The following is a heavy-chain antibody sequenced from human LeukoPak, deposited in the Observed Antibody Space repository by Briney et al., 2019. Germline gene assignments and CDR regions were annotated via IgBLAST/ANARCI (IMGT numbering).Heavy chain of an antibody. CDR2: ISAYNGNT. CDR1: TYTFTGYY. D-gene: IGHD3-22*01. CDR3: ARDYYDSSGYLRDY. V-gene: IGHV1-18*04. J-gene: IGHJ4*02. Sequence: PSVKVSCKASTYTFTGYYMPWVRQAPGQGLGGRGWISAYNGNTNYAQKLQGRITMTTDTSTSTAYMDLRSLRSDDTAVYYCARDYYDSSGYLRDYWGQGTLVTVSS.